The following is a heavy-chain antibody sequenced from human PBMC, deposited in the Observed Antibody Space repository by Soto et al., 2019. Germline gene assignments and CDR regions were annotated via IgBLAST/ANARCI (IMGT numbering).Heavy chain of an antibody. V-gene: IGHV4-59*01. Sequence: SETLSLTCTVSGGSISSYYWSWIRQPPGKGLEWIGYIYYSGSTNYNPSLKSRVTISVDTSKNQFSLKLSSVTAADTAVYYCARGGRFLERYGMDVWGQGTTVTVSS. J-gene: IGHJ6*02. CDR3: ARGGRFLERYGMDV. D-gene: IGHD3-3*01. CDR1: GGSISSYY. CDR2: IYYSGST.